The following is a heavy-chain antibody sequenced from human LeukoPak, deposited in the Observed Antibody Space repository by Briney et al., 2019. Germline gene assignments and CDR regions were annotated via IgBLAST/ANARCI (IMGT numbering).Heavy chain of an antibody. CDR2: INPSGGST. Sequence: ASVKVSCKASGYTFTSYYMHWVRQAPGQGLEWMGIINPSGGSTSYAQKFQGRVTMTRDTSTSTVYMELSSLRSEDTAVYYCARDHQVTAIRYYYGMDVWGKGTTLTVSS. D-gene: IGHD2-21*02. J-gene: IGHJ6*04. CDR1: GYTFTSYY. CDR3: ARDHQVTAIRYYYGMDV. V-gene: IGHV1-46*01.